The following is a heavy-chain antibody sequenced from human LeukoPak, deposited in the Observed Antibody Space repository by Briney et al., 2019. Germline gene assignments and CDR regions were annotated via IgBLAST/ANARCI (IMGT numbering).Heavy chain of an antibody. CDR3: AREMGWNALHYYYYYMDV. CDR2: IYYSGTT. V-gene: IGHV4-39*07. Sequence: PSETLSLTCTVSGGSISSTSYYWGWIRQPPGKGLEWIGSIYYSGTTHYNPSLKSRVTISIDTSKNQFSLKLSSVTAADTAVYYCAREMGWNALHYYYYYMDVWGRGTTVTVSS. CDR1: GGSISSTSYY. J-gene: IGHJ6*03. D-gene: IGHD1-1*01.